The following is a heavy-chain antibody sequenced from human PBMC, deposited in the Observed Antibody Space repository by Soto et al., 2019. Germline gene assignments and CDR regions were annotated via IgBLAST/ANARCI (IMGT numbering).Heavy chain of an antibody. Sequence: GAAVKVSCKVSGYTLTELSMHWVRQAPGKGLEWMGGFDPEDGETIYAQKFQGRVTMAEDTSTDTAYMELSSLRSEDTAVYYCTTKGWLQLMAAFDIWGQGTMVTV. V-gene: IGHV1-24*01. CDR1: GYTLTELS. CDR2: FDPEDGET. J-gene: IGHJ3*02. D-gene: IGHD5-12*01. CDR3: TTKGWLQLMAAFDI.